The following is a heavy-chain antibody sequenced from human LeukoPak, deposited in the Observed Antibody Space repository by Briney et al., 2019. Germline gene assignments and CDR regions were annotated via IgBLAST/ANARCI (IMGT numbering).Heavy chain of an antibody. CDR2: ISYDGSNK. D-gene: IGHD5-24*01. CDR1: GFTFSSYA. CDR3: ARSRVRGDGYPKGSYYYGMDV. Sequence: GGSLRLSCAASGFTFSSYAMHWVRQAPGKGLEWVAVISYDGSNKYYADSVKGRFTISRDNSKNTLYLQMNSLRAEDTAVYYCARSRVRGDGYPKGSYYYGMDVWGQGTTVTVSS. J-gene: IGHJ6*02. V-gene: IGHV3-30-3*01.